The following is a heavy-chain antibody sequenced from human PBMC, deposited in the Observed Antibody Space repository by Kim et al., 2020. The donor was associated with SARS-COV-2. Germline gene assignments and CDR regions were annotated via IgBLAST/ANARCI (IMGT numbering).Heavy chain of an antibody. J-gene: IGHJ4*02. Sequence: ADSVKDRFTITRDNPRNTLYLKRNSLRAEDTAIYYCVGEDDSFDYWGQGTLVTVSS. V-gene: IGHV3-30*01. CDR3: VGEDDSFDY.